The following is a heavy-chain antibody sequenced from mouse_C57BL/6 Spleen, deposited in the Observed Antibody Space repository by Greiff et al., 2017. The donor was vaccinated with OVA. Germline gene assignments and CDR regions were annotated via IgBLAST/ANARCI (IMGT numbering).Heavy chain of an antibody. CDR2: IDPNSGGT. CDR1: GYTFTSYW. Sequence: QVQLQQPGAELVKPGASVKLSCKASGYTFTSYWMHWVKQRPGRGLEWIGRIDPNSGGTKYNEKFKGKATLTVDKPSSTAYMPLSSLTSEDSAVYYFSRFYYGSSSFAYWGQGTLVTVSA. J-gene: IGHJ3*01. D-gene: IGHD1-1*01. CDR3: SRFYYGSSSFAY. V-gene: IGHV1-72*01.